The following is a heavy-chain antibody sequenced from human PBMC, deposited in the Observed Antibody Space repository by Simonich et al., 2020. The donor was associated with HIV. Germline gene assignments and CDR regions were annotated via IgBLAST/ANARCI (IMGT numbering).Heavy chain of an antibody. CDR1: GFTFSSYS. J-gene: IGHJ4*02. CDR2: ISSSSSYI. CDR3: ARDGRKGSSTSCSDY. V-gene: IGHV3-21*01. Sequence: EVQLVESGGGLVKPGWSLRLSCAASGFTFSSYSMNWVRQAPGKGLEWVSSISSSSSYIYYADSVKGRFTISRDNAKNSLYLKMNSLRAEDTAVYYCARDGRKGSSTSCSDYWGQGTLVTVSS. D-gene: IGHD2-2*01.